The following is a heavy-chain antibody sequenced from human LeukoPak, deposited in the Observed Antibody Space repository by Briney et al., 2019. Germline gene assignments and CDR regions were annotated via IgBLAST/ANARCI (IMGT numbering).Heavy chain of an antibody. J-gene: IGHJ4*02. CDR2: IYYSGST. V-gene: IGHV4-30-4*08. CDR1: GGSISSGGYS. Sequence: PSETLSLTCTVSGGSISSGGYSWSWIRQRPGKGLEWIGYIYYSGSTYYSPSLMSRVTISVDTSKNQFSLQLSSVTAADTAVYYCARGYSGYDFFDFWGQGTLVTVSS. D-gene: IGHD5-12*01. CDR3: ARGYSGYDFFDF.